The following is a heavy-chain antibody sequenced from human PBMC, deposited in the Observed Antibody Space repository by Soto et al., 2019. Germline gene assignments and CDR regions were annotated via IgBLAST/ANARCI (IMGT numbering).Heavy chain of an antibody. V-gene: IGHV3-30*03. J-gene: IGHJ5*02. CDR3: VRDQYCWGGSCHSDDQWFDP. D-gene: IGHD2-15*01. Sequence: QVQLVESGGGVVQPGRSLRLSCAVSGFTNSGMHWVRQAPGKGLEWLALISYDGSDKYYADSVKGRCTISRDNSKNSLYLQMNSLRPEDTAVYYGVRDQYCWGGSCHSDDQWFDPWGQGTLVTVSS. CDR2: ISYDGSDK. CDR1: GFTNSG.